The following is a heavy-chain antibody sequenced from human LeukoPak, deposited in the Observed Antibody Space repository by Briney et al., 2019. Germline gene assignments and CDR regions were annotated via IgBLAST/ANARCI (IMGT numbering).Heavy chain of an antibody. CDR1: VFIYRNYA. D-gene: IGHD3-10*01. Sequence: GGSLRLSRSSTVFIYRNYAMHALGQAPGKGLEYVSAMSVVTDRTFYADSVMGRFTISRDNSANTLYLQMSSLSAEDTAVYYCAKPARGSGIQDGFDSWGQGTLVTVSS. V-gene: IGHV3-64D*06. CDR2: MSVVTDRT. CDR3: AKPARGSGIQDGFDS. J-gene: IGHJ4*02.